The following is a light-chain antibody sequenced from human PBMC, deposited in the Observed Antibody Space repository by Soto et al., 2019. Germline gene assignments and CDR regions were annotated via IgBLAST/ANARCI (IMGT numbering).Light chain of an antibody. Sequence: DIQMTQSPSSLSASVGDRVTITCQASQDISNYLNWYQQKPGKAPKLLIYDASNLETGVPSRFSGSGSGTDFTFTISSLQPEDIATYYCQQYYDYPWTFGQGTKVEIK. CDR3: QQYYDYPWT. CDR1: QDISNY. J-gene: IGKJ1*01. CDR2: DAS. V-gene: IGKV1-33*01.